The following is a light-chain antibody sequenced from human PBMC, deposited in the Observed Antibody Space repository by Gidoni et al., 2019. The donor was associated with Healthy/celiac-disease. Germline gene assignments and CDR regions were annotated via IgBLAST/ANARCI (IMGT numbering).Light chain of an antibody. Sequence: QSALTQPASVSGSPGQSITISCTGTSSDVGSYNYVSWYQQQPGKAPKLMIYDVSNRPSGVSNRFSGSKSGNTASLTISGLQAEDEADYYCFSYTTNSRVFGTGTKVTVL. J-gene: IGLJ1*01. CDR2: DVS. CDR1: SSDVGSYNY. V-gene: IGLV2-14*03. CDR3: FSYTTNSRV.